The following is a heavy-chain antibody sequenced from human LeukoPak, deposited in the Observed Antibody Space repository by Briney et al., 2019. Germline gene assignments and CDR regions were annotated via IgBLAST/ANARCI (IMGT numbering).Heavy chain of an antibody. CDR3: AKDSGIAVAGTLRAFDI. Sequence: GGSLRLSCAASGFTFSTYWMHWVRQAPGKGLVWVSRINSDGSSTSYAESVKGRFTISRDNAKNTLYLQMNSLRAEDTAVYYCAKDSGIAVAGTLRAFDIWGQGTMVTVSS. J-gene: IGHJ3*02. CDR1: GFTFSTYW. CDR2: INSDGSST. V-gene: IGHV3-74*01. D-gene: IGHD6-19*01.